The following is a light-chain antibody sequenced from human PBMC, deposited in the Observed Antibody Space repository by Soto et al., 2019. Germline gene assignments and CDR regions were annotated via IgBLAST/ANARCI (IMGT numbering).Light chain of an antibody. J-gene: IGLJ1*01. CDR2: HNS. CDR1: SSNIGAGYD. Sequence: QSVLTQPPSVPGATGQRVTIFCTGSSSNIGAGYDVHWYQQLPGTAPKLLIYHNSNRPSGVPDRFSGSKSGTSASLAITGLQAEDEADYYCQSYDSSLSGSRVFGTGTKVTVL. CDR3: QSYDSSLSGSRV. V-gene: IGLV1-40*01.